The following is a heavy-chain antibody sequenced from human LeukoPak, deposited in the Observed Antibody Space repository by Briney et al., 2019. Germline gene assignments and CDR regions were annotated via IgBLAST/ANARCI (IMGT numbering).Heavy chain of an antibody. CDR1: DGPIRSHY. J-gene: IGHJ6*03. Sequence: SETLSLTCTVSDGPIRSHYWTWIRQSPVKGLEWIGDISNSGSTKYNPSVKSRVTISIDTSKSQISLRLSSVTAADTAVYYCGRDALVGYFSYYYIDVWGKGTTVTVSS. V-gene: IGHV4-59*11. D-gene: IGHD2-15*01. CDR2: ISNSGST. CDR3: GRDALVGYFSYYYIDV.